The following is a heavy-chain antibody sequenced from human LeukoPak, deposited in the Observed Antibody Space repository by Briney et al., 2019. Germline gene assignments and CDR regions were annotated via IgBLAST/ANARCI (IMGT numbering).Heavy chain of an antibody. D-gene: IGHD2-15*01. J-gene: IGHJ5*02. Sequence: GGSLRLSCAASGFTFSSYWMHWVRQAPGKGLVWVSRINSDGSSTSYGDSVKGRFTISRDNAKNTLYLQMNSLRAEDTAVYYCARVIGYCSGGSCFNWFDPWGQGTLVTVSS. V-gene: IGHV3-74*01. CDR2: INSDGSST. CDR3: ARVIGYCSGGSCFNWFDP. CDR1: GFTFSSYW.